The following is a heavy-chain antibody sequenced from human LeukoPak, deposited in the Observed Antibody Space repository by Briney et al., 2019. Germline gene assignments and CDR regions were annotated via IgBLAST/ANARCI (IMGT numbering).Heavy chain of an antibody. Sequence: GGSLRLSCAASGFTFSSYGMHWVRQAPGKGLEWVAFIRYDGSNKCYADSVKGRFTISRDNSKNTLNLQMNSLRAEDTAVYYCAKDPTHYRVWDYYETIGLSYWGQGTLVTVSS. CDR1: GFTFSSYG. CDR3: AKDPTHYRVWDYYETIGLSY. CDR2: IRYDGSNK. V-gene: IGHV3-30*02. J-gene: IGHJ4*02. D-gene: IGHD3-22*01.